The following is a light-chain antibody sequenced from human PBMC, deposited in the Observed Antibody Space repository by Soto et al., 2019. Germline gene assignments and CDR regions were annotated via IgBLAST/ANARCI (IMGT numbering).Light chain of an antibody. CDR2: DAS. CDR1: QSVSSY. CDR3: QQRSNWT. J-gene: IGKJ1*01. Sequence: EIVMTQSPGTLSVSTGQGVTLSCRASQSVSSYLAWYQQKPGQAPRLLIYDASNRATGIPARFSGSGSGTDFTLTISSLEPEDFAVYYCQQRSNWTFGQGTKVDIK. V-gene: IGKV3-11*01.